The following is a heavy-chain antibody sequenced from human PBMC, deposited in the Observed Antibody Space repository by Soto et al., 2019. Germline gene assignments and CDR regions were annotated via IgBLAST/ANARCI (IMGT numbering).Heavy chain of an antibody. CDR2: ISYDGSNK. V-gene: IGHV3-30-3*01. CDR1: GFTFSSYA. CDR3: ARDTVGGDYYGMDV. Sequence: QVQLVESGGGVVQPGRSLRLSCAASGFTFSSYAMHWVRQAPGKGLEWVAVISYDGSNKYYADSVKGRFTISRDNSKNTLYLQMNSLRAEDTAVYYCARDTVGGDYYGMDVWGQGTTVTVSS. D-gene: IGHD4-17*01. J-gene: IGHJ6*02.